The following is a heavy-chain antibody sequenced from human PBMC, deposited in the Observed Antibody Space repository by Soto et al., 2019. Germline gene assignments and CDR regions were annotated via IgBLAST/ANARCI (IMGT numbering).Heavy chain of an antibody. V-gene: IGHV4-39*01. J-gene: IGHJ4*02. CDR2: IHYTGKT. Sequence: QLQLQESGPGLVKPSETLSLICTVSGDSISSGRYPWGWIRQPPGKGLEFIATIHYTGKTHYNPSLRSRLTIFVDTSKREFSLRLSSVTAADTAVYYSARADGFVVVTPFMDYWGQGTLVTVSS. D-gene: IGHD3-3*01. CDR1: GDSISSGRYP. CDR3: ARADGFVVVTPFMDY.